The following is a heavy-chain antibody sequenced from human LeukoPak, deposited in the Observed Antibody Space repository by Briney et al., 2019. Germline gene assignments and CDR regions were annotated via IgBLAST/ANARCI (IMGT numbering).Heavy chain of an antibody. CDR2: INHSGST. CDR1: GGSFSGYY. Sequence: SSETLSLTCAVYGGSFSGYYWSWIRQPPGKGLEWIGEINHSGSTNYNPSLKSRVTISVDTSKNQFSLKLSSVTAADTAVYYCARLTLDTAMAPNWFDPGGQGTRVTVSS. V-gene: IGHV4-34*01. J-gene: IGHJ5*02. CDR3: ARLTLDTAMAPNWFDP. D-gene: IGHD5-18*01.